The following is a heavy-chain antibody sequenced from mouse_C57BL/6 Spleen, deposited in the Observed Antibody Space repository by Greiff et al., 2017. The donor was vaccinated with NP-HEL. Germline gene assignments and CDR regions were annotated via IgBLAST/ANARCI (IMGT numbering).Heavy chain of an antibody. J-gene: IGHJ3*01. CDR1: GFTFSDYY. CDR2: ISNGGGST. CDR3: ARPSYGSSPAWFAY. V-gene: IGHV5-12*01. D-gene: IGHD1-1*01. Sequence: VQLKESGGGLVQPGGSLKLSCAASGFTFSDYYMYWVRQTPEKRLEWVAYISNGGGSTYYPDTVKGRFTISRDNAKNTLYLQMSRLKSEDTAMYYCARPSYGSSPAWFAYWGQGTLVTVSA.